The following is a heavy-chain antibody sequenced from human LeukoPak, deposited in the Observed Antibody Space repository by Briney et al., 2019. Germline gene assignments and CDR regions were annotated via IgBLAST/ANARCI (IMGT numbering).Heavy chain of an antibody. D-gene: IGHD2-15*01. CDR2: ISGSGGST. CDR1: GFTFSSYA. J-gene: IGHJ4*02. Sequence: GRSLRLSCAASGFTFSSYAMSWVRQAPGKGLEWVSAISGSGGSTYYADSVKGRFTISRDNSKNTLYLQMNSLRAEDTAVYYCAKDHPDIVVVVAATGGYYFDYWGQGTLVTVSS. CDR3: AKDHPDIVVVVAATGGYYFDY. V-gene: IGHV3-23*01.